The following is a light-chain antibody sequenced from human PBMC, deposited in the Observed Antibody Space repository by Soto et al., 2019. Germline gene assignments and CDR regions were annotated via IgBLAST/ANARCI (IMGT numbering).Light chain of an antibody. V-gene: IGKV1-5*01. Sequence: DIQVSQSPSPLSSSQGDRVTIPCLASQSISIWLAWYQQKPGKAPKLLIYDASSLESGVPSRFSGSGSGTEFTLTISSLEPDDFATYYCQQYSTYPKTFGQGTIVDIK. J-gene: IGKJ1*01. CDR1: QSISIW. CDR2: DAS. CDR3: QQYSTYPKT.